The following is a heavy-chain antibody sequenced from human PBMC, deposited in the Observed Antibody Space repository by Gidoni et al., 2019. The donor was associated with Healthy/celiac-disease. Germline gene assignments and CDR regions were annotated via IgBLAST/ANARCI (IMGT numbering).Heavy chain of an antibody. Sequence: QVQLVQSGAEVKKPGSSVKVSCKASGGTFSSYAISWVRQAPGQGLEWMGGISPIFGIANYAQKFQGRVTITADKSTSTAYMELSSLRSEDTAVYYCAGYSSSWYGAFDIWGQGTMVTVSS. CDR1: GGTFSSYA. CDR3: AGYSSSWYGAFDI. D-gene: IGHD6-13*01. CDR2: ISPIFGIA. V-gene: IGHV1-69*17. J-gene: IGHJ3*02.